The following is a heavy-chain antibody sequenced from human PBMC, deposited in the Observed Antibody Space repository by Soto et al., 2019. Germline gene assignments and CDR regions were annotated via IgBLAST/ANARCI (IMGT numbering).Heavy chain of an antibody. CDR1: GYVFTTYG. CDR3: ASWRYGDY. J-gene: IGHJ4*02. Sequence: QVHLVQSGDEVKKPGASVKVSCKGSGYVFTTYGITWVRQAPGQGLEWMAWISAHNGNTNYAQKLQGRVTVTRDTSTSTAYMELRSLRSDDTAVYYCASWRYGDYWGQGALVTGSS. V-gene: IGHV1-18*01. CDR2: ISAHNGNT. D-gene: IGHD1-1*01.